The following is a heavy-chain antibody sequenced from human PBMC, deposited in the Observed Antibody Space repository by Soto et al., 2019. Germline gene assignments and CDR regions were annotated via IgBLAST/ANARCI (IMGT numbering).Heavy chain of an antibody. D-gene: IGHD6-19*01. CDR1: GDSISGNNW. Sequence: NPSETLSLTCAVSGDSISGNNWWSWVRQSPGKGLEWIGEIYHTGKATYNPSLKTRVTMSVDKSKIQFSLEVTSVTAADTAVYYCARPVLAVAHRKGFNWFDPWGQGALVTVSS. J-gene: IGHJ5*02. CDR3: ARPVLAVAHRKGFNWFDP. V-gene: IGHV4-4*02. CDR2: IYHTGKA.